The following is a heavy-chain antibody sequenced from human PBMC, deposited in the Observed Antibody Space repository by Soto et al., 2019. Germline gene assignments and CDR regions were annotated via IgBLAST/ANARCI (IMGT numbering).Heavy chain of an antibody. CDR2: ISAYNGNT. J-gene: IGHJ3*02. Sequence: APVKVSCKASGYTFTSYGISWVRQAPGQGLEWMGWISAYNGNTNYAQKLQGRVTMTTDTSTSTAYMELRSLRSDDTAVYYCARARAGTGAFDIWGQGTMVTVSS. CDR3: ARARAGTGAFDI. D-gene: IGHD6-13*01. CDR1: GYTFTSYG. V-gene: IGHV1-18*01.